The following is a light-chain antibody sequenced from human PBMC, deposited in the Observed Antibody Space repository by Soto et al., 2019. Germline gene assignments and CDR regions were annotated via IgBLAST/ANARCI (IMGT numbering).Light chain of an antibody. J-gene: IGLJ3*02. CDR3: SSYTTSITLV. V-gene: IGLV2-14*03. Sequence: QSVLTQPASVSGSPGQSIAISCTGTSSDVGSDNYVSRYQHHPGRAPKLIIYDVHNRPSGVSNRFSGSKSGNTASLTITGLQAEDEADYYCSSYTTSITLVFGGGTKLTVL. CDR2: DVH. CDR1: SSDVGSDNY.